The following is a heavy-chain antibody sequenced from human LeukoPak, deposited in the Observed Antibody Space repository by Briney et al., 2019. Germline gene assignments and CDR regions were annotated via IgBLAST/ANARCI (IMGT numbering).Heavy chain of an antibody. CDR1: GFTFSSYA. J-gene: IGHJ4*02. CDR3: AKALYFDSSVYYFDY. CDR2: ISGSGGST. V-gene: IGHV3-23*01. Sequence: GGSLRLSCAASGFTFSSYAMSWVRQAPGKGLEWVSAISGSGGSTYYADSVEGRFTISRDNSKNTLYLQMNSLRAEDTAVYYCAKALYFDSSVYYFDYWGQGTLVTVSS. D-gene: IGHD3-22*01.